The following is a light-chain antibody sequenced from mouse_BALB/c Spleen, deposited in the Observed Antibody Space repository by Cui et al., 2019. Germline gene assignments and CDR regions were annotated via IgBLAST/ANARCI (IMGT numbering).Light chain of an antibody. CDR1: QSLVHSNGNTY. CDR3: SQSTNVPWT. J-gene: IGKJ1*01. CDR2: KVS. V-gene: IGKV1-110*01. Sequence: DVVMTQPPLSLPVSLGDQPSISCRSSQSLVHSNGNTYLHWYLQKPGQSPKLLIYKVSNLFSGVPDRFSGSGSGTDFTLKISRVEAEDLGVYFCSQSTNVPWTFGGGTKLEIK.